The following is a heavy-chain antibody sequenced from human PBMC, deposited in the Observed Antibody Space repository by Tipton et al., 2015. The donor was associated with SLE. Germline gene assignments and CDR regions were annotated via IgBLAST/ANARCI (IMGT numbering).Heavy chain of an antibody. CDR1: GGSISLSSYY. CDR2: IYYSGRT. V-gene: IGHV4-39*07. Sequence: TLSLNCTVSGGSISLSSYYWGWIRQPPGKGLEWIGNIYYSGRTYYNPPLKSRVTISADTSKNQFSLKLRSVTAADTAVYYCALDGGTGSAFDYWGQGTLVTVSS. D-gene: IGHD1-1*01. J-gene: IGHJ4*02. CDR3: ALDGGTGSAFDY.